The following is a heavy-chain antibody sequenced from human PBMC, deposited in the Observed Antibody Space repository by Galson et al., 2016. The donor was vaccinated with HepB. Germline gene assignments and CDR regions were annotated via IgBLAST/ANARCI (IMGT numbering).Heavy chain of an antibody. Sequence: SLRLSCAASGFAFNNYNMNWVRQAPGKGLEWVAYITTTSRARFYADSVQGRFTISRDNAKNSLYLQMNSLRDEDTAVYYCARAGRYSGYANYYYGMDVWGQGTTVTVSS. CDR1: GFAFNNYN. D-gene: IGHD5-12*01. J-gene: IGHJ6*02. CDR2: ITTTSRAR. CDR3: ARAGRYSGYANYYYGMDV. V-gene: IGHV3-48*02.